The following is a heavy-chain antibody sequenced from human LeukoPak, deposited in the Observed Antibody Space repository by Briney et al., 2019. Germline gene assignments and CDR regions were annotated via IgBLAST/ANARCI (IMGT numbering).Heavy chain of an antibody. D-gene: IGHD3-16*02. CDR1: GFTFSSYG. V-gene: IGHV3-30*18. CDR2: ISYDGSNK. CDR3: AKNNLISFGGVIVGLDY. Sequence: PGRSLRLSCAASGFTFSSYGMHWVRQAPGKGLEWVAVISYDGSNKYYADSVKGRFTISRDNSKNTLYLQMNSLRAEDTAVYYCAKNNLISFGGVIVGLDYWGQGTLVTVSS. J-gene: IGHJ4*02.